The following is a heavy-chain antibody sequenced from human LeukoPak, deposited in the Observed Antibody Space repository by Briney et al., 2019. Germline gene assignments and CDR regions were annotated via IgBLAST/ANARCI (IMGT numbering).Heavy chain of an antibody. V-gene: IGHV4-34*01. J-gene: IGHJ4*02. Sequence: SETLSLTCADYGGSFSGYYWSWIRQPPGKGLEWIGEINHSGSTNYNPSLKSRVTISVDTSKNQFSLKLSSVTAADTAVYYCARGYDSSGYYLDYWGQGTLVTVSS. D-gene: IGHD3-22*01. CDR2: INHSGST. CDR3: ARGYDSSGYYLDY. CDR1: GGSFSGYY.